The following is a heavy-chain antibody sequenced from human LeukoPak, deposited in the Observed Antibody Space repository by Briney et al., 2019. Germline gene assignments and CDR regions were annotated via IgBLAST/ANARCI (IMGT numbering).Heavy chain of an antibody. CDR1: GFTFSSYA. CDR2: FDPEDGET. V-gene: IGHV1-24*01. J-gene: IGHJ4*02. CDR3: ATETGYFDY. Sequence: GGSLRLSCAASGFTFSSYAMGWVRQAPGKGLEWMGGFDPEDGETIYAQKFQGRVTMTEDTSTDTAYMELSSLRSEDTAVYYCATETGYFDYWGQGTLVTVSS.